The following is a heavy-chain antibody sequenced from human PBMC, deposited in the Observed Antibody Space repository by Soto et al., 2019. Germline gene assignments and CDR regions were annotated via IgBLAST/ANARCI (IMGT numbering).Heavy chain of an antibody. V-gene: IGHV4-31*01. CDR2: IYYSGST. CDR3: ARGPPIGY. J-gene: IGHJ4*02. CDR1: GGSISSGGYY. Sequence: QVQLQESGPGLVKPSQTLSLTCTVSGGSISSGGYYWSWIRQHPGKGLEWIGCIYYSGSTYYNPSRSIPLTISVDTSKNQFSLKLSSVTAADTDVYYCARGPPIGYWGQGTLVTVSS.